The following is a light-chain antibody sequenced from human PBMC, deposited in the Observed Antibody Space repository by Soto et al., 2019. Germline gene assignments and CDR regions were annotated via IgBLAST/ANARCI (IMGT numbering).Light chain of an antibody. V-gene: IGKV3-20*01. CDR3: QQYGSSPWT. J-gene: IGKJ1*01. CDR2: GAS. Sequence: EIVLTQSPGTLSLSPGERATLSCRASQSVSSNYLAWHQQKPGQTPSLLIYGASSRATGIPDRFSGSGSGTDFTLTISRLEPEDFAVFYCQQYGSSPWTFGQGTKVAIK. CDR1: QSVSSNY.